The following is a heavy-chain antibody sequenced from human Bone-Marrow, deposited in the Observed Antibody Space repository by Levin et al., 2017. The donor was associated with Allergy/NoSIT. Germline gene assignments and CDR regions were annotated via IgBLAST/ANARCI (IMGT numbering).Heavy chain of an antibody. CDR3: SKERGNGDWYYDY. V-gene: IGHV1-2*06. D-gene: IGHD2-21*02. J-gene: IGHJ4*02. CDR1: GYTFTGYY. Sequence: AASVKVSCKASGYTFTGYYMHWVRQAPGQGLEWMGRINPNSGGTSFAQKFQGRVTMARDTSINTAYMELNSLRSDDTAVYYCSKERGNGDWYYDYWGQGTLVTVSS. CDR2: INPNSGGT.